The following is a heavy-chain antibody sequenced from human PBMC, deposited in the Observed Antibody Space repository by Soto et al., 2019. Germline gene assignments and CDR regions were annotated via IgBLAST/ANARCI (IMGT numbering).Heavy chain of an antibody. Sequence: QVQLVQSGAEVKKPGSSVKVSCKASGGTFSSYAISWVRQAPGQGLEWMGGIIPIFGTANYAQKFQGRVTITGDQSTSTAYMELSRLRSEDTAVYYCARHIRFLEGSTLGGGPKYYYYGMDVWGQGTTVTVSS. CDR1: GGTFSSYA. J-gene: IGHJ6*02. D-gene: IGHD3-3*01. V-gene: IGHV1-69*01. CDR2: IIPIFGTA. CDR3: ARHIRFLEGSTLGGGPKYYYYGMDV.